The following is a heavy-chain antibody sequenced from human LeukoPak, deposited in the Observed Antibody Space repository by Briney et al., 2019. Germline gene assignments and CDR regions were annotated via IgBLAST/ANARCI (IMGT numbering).Heavy chain of an antibody. CDR1: GFTFSSYG. CDR3: ARGRGRSYGYGDYYYMDV. Sequence: GGSLRLSCAASGFTFSSYGMSWVRQAPGKGLEWVSAISGSGGSTYYADSVKGRFTISRDNSKNTLYLQMNSLRAEDTAVYYCARGRGRSYGYGDYYYMDVWGKGTTVTVSS. CDR2: ISGSGGST. J-gene: IGHJ6*03. D-gene: IGHD5-18*01. V-gene: IGHV3-23*01.